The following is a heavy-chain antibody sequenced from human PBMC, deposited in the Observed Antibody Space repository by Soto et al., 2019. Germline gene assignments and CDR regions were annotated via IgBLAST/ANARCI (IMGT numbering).Heavy chain of an antibody. Sequence: QVQLQQWGAGLLKPSETLSLTCAVYGGSFSGYYWSWIRQPPGKGLEWIGEITHSGSTNYNPSLKSRVTISVDTSKNQFSLKLSSVTAADTAVYYCARGYYFDYWGQGTLVTVSS. CDR2: ITHSGST. J-gene: IGHJ4*02. V-gene: IGHV4-34*01. CDR3: ARGYYFDY. CDR1: GGSFSGYY.